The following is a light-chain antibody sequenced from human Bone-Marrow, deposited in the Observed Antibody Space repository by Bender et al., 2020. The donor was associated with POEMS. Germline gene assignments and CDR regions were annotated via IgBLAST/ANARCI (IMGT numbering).Light chain of an antibody. CDR2: DVS. V-gene: IGLV2-8*01. J-gene: IGLJ3*02. Sequence: QSALTQPPSASGSPGQSVTISCTGTSSDVGGYNYVSWYQQHPGKAPKLMIYDVSNRPSGVSNRFSGSKSGNTATLTISGLQAEDEADYYCCSYAGNRPLVFGGGTKLTVL. CDR1: SSDVGGYNY. CDR3: CSYAGNRPLV.